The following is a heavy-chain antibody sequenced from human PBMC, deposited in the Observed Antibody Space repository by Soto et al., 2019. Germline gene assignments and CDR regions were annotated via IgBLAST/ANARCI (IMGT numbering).Heavy chain of an antibody. J-gene: IGHJ5*02. CDR2: IYYSGST. V-gene: IGHV4-59*01. D-gene: IGHD2-2*01. CDR1: GGSIGSYY. Sequence: SETLSLTCTVSGGSIGSYYWSWIRQPPGKGLEWIGYIYYSGSTNYNPSLKSRVTISVDTSKNQFSLKLSSVTAADTAVYYCARSPPLENIYCCSTSCYFNWFDPWGQGTLVTVSS. CDR3: ARSPPLENIYCCSTSCYFNWFDP.